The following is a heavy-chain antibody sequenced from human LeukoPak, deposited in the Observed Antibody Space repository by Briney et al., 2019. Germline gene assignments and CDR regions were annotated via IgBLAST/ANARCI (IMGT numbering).Heavy chain of an antibody. Sequence: PGGSLRLSCAASGFTFSSYAMHWVRQAPGKGLEWVAVISFDGSNKYYADPVKGRFTNSRDNSTNTQYLQMNSLRAEDTAVYYCARVTPDCSSTSCYGDYYYYMDVWGKGTTVTVSS. D-gene: IGHD2-2*01. CDR3: ARVTPDCSSTSCYGDYYYYMDV. CDR1: GFTFSSYA. J-gene: IGHJ6*03. V-gene: IGHV3-30*04. CDR2: ISFDGSNK.